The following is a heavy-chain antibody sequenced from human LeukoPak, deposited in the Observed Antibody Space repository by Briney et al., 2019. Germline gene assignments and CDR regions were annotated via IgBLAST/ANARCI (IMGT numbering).Heavy chain of an antibody. V-gene: IGHV4-39*01. CDR1: GGSISSSSYY. Sequence: SETLSLTCTVSGGSISSSSYYWGWIRQPPGKGLEWIGSIYYSGSTYYNPSLKGRVTISVDTSKNQFSLKLSSVTAADTAVYYCARHRWELQKASFDYWGQGTLVTVSS. J-gene: IGHJ4*02. D-gene: IGHD1-26*01. CDR2: IYYSGST. CDR3: ARHRWELQKASFDY.